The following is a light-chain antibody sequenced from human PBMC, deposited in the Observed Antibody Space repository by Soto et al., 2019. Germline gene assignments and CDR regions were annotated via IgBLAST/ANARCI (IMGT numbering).Light chain of an antibody. V-gene: IGKV3-20*01. J-gene: IGKJ4*01. CDR3: HQYAYSPIT. CDR1: QTVGRDY. Sequence: EIVLTQSPGTLSFCPGERSPLSFRARQTVGRDYLAWYQKKRRGQANRLLVHGETSRATGIPDRFSGSGSGKDFNITISRLEDEDFAVYFCHQYAYSPITFGGGNKGDIK. CDR2: GET.